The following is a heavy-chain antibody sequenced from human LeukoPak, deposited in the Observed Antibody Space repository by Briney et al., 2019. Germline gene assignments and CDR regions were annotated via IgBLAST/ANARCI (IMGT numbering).Heavy chain of an antibody. J-gene: IGHJ3*02. Sequence: PGGSLRLSCVASGFSFNNYWMIWVRQAPGKGLEWVANIKGDGSLKYYVDSVKGRFTISRENAKNSLWLQMNSLRADDTAVYYCAYYMGAITAFDIWGQGTMVTVSS. D-gene: IGHD1-26*01. V-gene: IGHV3-7*03. CDR2: IKGDGSLK. CDR1: GFSFNNYW. CDR3: AYYMGAITAFDI.